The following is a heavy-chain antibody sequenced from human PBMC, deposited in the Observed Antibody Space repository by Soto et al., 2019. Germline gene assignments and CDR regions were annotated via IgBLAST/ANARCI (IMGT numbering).Heavy chain of an antibody. Sequence: EVQLLESGGGLVQPGGSLRLSCAASGFTFGSYAMSWVRQAPGKGLEWVSAISASGGSAYYADSVKGRFTISRDNSKNTLYLQMNSLRAEDTAVYYCAKDESRVVVPDNWFDSWGQGTLVTVSS. CDR3: AKDESRVVVPDNWFDS. CDR2: ISASGGSA. V-gene: IGHV3-23*01. D-gene: IGHD3-22*01. J-gene: IGHJ5*01. CDR1: GFTFGSYA.